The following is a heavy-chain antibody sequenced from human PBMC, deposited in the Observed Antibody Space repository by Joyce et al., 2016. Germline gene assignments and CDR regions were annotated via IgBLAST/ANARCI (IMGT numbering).Heavy chain of an antibody. V-gene: IGHV4-31*03. J-gene: IGHJ4*02. CDR2: IYYSGST. CDR1: GGSSSSGGYY. CDR3: ASGRGGVIVPFDS. Sequence: QVQLQESGPGLVKPSQTLSLPCTVSGGSSSSGGYYWSWFRQFPGKGLEWIGYIYYSGSTYYNPSLKSRLTISMDTSQNQFSLKMTSVTAADTAMYFCASGRGGVIVPFDSWGQGTLVTVSS. D-gene: IGHD3-16*02.